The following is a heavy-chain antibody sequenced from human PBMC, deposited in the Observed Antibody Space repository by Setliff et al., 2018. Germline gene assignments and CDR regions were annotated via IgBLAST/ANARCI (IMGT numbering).Heavy chain of an antibody. Sequence: ASVKVSCKASGYTLTNYYIHWVRQAPGQGLEWMGRINPNSGGTNYAQKFQGRFTISRDNSKNTLYLQMNSLRAEDTAVYYCVTSTIIIYYFDFWGQGTPVTVS. V-gene: IGHV1-2*06. CDR2: INPNSGGT. J-gene: IGHJ4*02. CDR1: GYTLTNYY. D-gene: IGHD3-10*01. CDR3: VTSTIIIYYFDF.